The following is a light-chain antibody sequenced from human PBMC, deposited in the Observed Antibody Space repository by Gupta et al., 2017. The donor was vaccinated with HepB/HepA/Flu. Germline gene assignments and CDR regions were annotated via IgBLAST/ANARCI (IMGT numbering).Light chain of an antibody. J-gene: IGLJ2*01. V-gene: IGLV2-23*02. Sequence: QSSLTPPASVSGSPGQPITLSSTGATNNIGTYNLVSWYHQHPGKAPKLILYEVTKRPSGVSSRFSGSKSGNTASLTISGLQAEDEADYYCCSYAGGNSYVILGGGTKLTVL. CDR1: TNNIGTYNL. CDR2: EVT. CDR3: CSYAGGNSYVI.